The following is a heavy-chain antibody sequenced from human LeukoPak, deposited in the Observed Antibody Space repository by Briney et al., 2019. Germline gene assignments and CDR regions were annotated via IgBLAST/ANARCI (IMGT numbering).Heavy chain of an antibody. CDR1: GFTLSSSW. V-gene: IGHV3-74*01. D-gene: IGHD3-22*01. J-gene: IGHJ4*02. CDR2: ITSDGTDT. CDR3: ARERCHYDV. Sequence: PGGSLRLSCEASGFTLSSSWMHWVRHSRAKGLVWVARITSDGTDTKYADSVKGRFTISRDIAKNTLYLQMNSLRVEDTALYYCARERCHYDVWGQGTLVTVSS.